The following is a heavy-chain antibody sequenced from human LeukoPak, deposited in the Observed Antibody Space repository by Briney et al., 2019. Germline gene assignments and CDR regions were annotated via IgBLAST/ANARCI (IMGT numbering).Heavy chain of an antibody. D-gene: IGHD6-19*01. Sequence: GGSLNLPWPPSGFTLASFPLGWVGPPQGRGLGWVAAFIGCGGSTYYEDSVKGRFTISRDNSKNTMYLQMNSLRAEGTAVYYCAKGEGVYVYSSGWPFDYWGQGTLVTVSS. CDR3: AKGEGVYVYSSGWPFDY. CDR2: FIGCGGST. V-gene: IGHV3-23*01. CDR1: GFTLASFP. J-gene: IGHJ4*02.